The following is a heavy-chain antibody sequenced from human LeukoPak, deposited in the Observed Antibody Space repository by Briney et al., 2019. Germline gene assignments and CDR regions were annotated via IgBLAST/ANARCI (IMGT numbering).Heavy chain of an antibody. V-gene: IGHV3-7*01. Sequence: PGGSLRLSCAASGFTFDDYGMSWVRQAPGKGLEWVANIKEDGSEKYYVDTVKGRFTISRDNAKKSLYLQMDSLRAEDTAVYYCATHGYSELRYFDWSTNEWGQGTLVTVSS. D-gene: IGHD3-9*01. J-gene: IGHJ4*02. CDR2: IKEDGSEK. CDR1: GFTFDDYG. CDR3: ATHGYSELRYFDWSTNE.